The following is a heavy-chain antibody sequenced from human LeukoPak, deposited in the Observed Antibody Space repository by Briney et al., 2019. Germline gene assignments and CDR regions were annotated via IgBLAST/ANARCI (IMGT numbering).Heavy chain of an antibody. J-gene: IGHJ4*02. V-gene: IGHV4-30-4*08. CDR3: ARDSVVGTTYDY. Sequence: SWVRQAPGKGLEWIGYIYYSGSTYYNPSLKSRVTISVDTSKNQFSLKLSSVTAADTAVYYCARDSVVGTTYDYWGQGTLVTVSS. CDR2: IYYSGST. D-gene: IGHD1-26*01.